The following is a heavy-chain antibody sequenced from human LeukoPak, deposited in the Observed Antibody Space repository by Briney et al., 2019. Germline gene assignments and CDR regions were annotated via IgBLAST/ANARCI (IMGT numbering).Heavy chain of an antibody. CDR1: GFTFDDYG. J-gene: IGHJ4*02. Sequence: GGSLRLSCAASGFTFDDYGMSWVRQAPGKGLEWVSGINWNGGSTGYADSVKGRFTISRDNAKNSLYLQMNSLRAEDTAVYYCAKGRRSGSSSYFDHWGQGILVTVSS. D-gene: IGHD6-6*01. CDR3: AKGRRSGSSSYFDH. CDR2: INWNGGST. V-gene: IGHV3-20*04.